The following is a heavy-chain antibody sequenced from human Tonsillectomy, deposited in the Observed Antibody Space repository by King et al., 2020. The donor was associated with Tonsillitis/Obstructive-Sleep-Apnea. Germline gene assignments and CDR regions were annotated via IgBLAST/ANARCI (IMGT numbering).Heavy chain of an antibody. CDR1: GFTFSDYY. V-gene: IGHV3-11*05. CDR3: ASVAEGTGHRYYYYYYMDV. CDR2: ISSSNNYT. Sequence: VQLVESGGGLVKPGGSLRLSCAASGFTFSDYYMSWIRQAPGEGLEGVSYISSSNNYTNYADSVKGRFTISRDNAKNSLYLQMNSLGAEDTAVYYCASVAEGTGHRYYYYYYMDVWGKGTTVTVSS. J-gene: IGHJ6*03. D-gene: IGHD3-10*01.